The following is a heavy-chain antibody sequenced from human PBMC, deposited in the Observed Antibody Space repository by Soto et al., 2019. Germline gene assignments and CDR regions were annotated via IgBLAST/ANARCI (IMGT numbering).Heavy chain of an antibody. J-gene: IGHJ2*01. V-gene: IGHV4-30-2*01. CDR3: ARIPGL. CDR1: GGSISSGGYS. D-gene: IGHD2-2*02. Sequence: QLQLQESGSGLVKPSQTLSLTCAVSGGSISSGGYSWSWIRQPPGKGLEWIGDIYHSGSTNSNPSLKSRVNISVDRSKNQFSLKLSSVTAAATAGYYCARIPGLWGRGTLVTVSS. CDR2: IYHSGST.